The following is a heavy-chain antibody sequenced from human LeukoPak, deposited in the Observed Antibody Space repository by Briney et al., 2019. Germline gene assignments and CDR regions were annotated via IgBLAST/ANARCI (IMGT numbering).Heavy chain of an antibody. CDR1: GFTFSSYA. CDR3: ARTRSCSSTSCYVDY. D-gene: IGHD2-2*01. CDR2: ISGSGDST. J-gene: IGHJ4*02. V-gene: IGHV3-23*01. Sequence: GGSLRLSCAASGFTFSSYAMTWVRQPPGKGLEWVSGISGSGDSTYYADSVKGRFTISRDNSKNTLYLQMNSLRAEDTAVYYCARTRSCSSTSCYVDYWGQGTLVTVSS.